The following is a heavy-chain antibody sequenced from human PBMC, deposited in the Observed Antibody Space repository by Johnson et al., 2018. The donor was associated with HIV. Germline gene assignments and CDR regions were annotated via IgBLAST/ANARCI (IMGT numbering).Heavy chain of an antibody. V-gene: IGHV3-30*14. CDR2: ISYDGSNK. J-gene: IGHJ3*02. CDR3: ARDSRYNNYGGGSVGAFDI. D-gene: IGHD4-11*01. Sequence: QMQLVESGGGVVQPGRSLRLSCAASGFTFSSYAMHWVRQAPGKGLEWVAVISYDGSNKYYADSVKGRFTISRDNSKNMLYLQMNSLRAEDTAVYYCARDSRYNNYGGGSVGAFDIWGQGTMVTVSS. CDR1: GFTFSSYA.